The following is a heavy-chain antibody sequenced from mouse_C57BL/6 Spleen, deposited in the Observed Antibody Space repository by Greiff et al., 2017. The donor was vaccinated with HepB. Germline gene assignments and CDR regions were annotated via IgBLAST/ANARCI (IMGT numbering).Heavy chain of an antibody. CDR3: ARRGIYYYGSSFYYAMDY. CDR2: IFPGSGST. Sequence: VQLQQSGPELVKPGASVKISCKASGYTFTDYYINWVKQRPGQGLEWIGWIFPGSGSTYYNEKFKGKATLTVDKSSSTAYMLLSSLTSEDSAVYFCARRGIYYYGSSFYYAMDYWGQGTSVTVSS. J-gene: IGHJ4*01. CDR1: GYTFTDYY. D-gene: IGHD1-1*01. V-gene: IGHV1-75*01.